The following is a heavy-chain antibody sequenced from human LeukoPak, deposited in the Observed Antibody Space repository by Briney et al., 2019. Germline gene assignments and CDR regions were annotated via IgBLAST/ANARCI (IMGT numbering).Heavy chain of an antibody. J-gene: IGHJ4*02. Sequence: GESLKISCKGSGYSFTSYWIGWVRQMPGKGLEWMGIIYPGDSDTRYSPSFQGQVTISADKSISTAYLQWSSLKASDIAMYYCARSLYCGGDCYSYYFDYWGQGTLVTVSS. CDR3: ARSLYCGGDCYSYYFDY. V-gene: IGHV5-51*01. CDR2: IYPGDSDT. D-gene: IGHD2-21*02. CDR1: GYSFTSYW.